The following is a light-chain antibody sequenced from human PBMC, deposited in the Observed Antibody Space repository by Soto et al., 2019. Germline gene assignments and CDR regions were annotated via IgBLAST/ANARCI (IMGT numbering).Light chain of an antibody. CDR1: RSEVGAYDY. V-gene: IGLV2-14*03. CDR2: EVS. J-gene: IGLJ1*01. Sequence: QSALTQPASVSGSPGQSITFSCTGARSEVGAYDYVSWYQQHPDKAPKLMIYEVSNRPSGVSNRFSGSKSVNTATLTISGLQADDEADYYCSSYTSSSTRVFGTGTKVTVL. CDR3: SSYTSSSTRV.